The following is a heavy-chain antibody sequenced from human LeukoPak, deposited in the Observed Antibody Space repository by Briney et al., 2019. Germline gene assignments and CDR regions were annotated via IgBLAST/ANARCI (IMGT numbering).Heavy chain of an antibody. V-gene: IGHV3-7*01. CDR2: IKEDGSEK. CDR3: ARTLAARHTSGYIDY. D-gene: IGHD3-22*01. CDR1: GFTFSSYW. Sequence: SGGSLRLSCAASGFTFSSYWTSWVRQAPGKGLECVANIKEDGSEKYYVDSVKGRFTISRDNGKNSLYLQMNSLRAEDTAVYYCARTLAARHTSGYIDYWGQGTLVTVSS. J-gene: IGHJ4*02.